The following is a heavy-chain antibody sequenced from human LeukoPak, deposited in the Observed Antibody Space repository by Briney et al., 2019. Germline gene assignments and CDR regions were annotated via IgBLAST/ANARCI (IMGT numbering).Heavy chain of an antibody. CDR1: GVSFSGYY. J-gene: IGHJ4*02. D-gene: IGHD5-12*01. CDR2: INHSGST. CDR3: ARGGWLRPFDY. V-gene: IGHV4-34*01. Sequence: TSETLSLTCAVYGVSFSGYYWSWIRQPPGKGLEWIGEINHSGSTNYNPSLKSRVTISVDTSKNQFSLKLSSVTAADTAVYYCARGGWLRPFDYWGQGTLVTVSS.